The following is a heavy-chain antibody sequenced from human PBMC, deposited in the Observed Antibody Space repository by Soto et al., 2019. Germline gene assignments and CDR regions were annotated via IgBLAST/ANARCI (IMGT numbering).Heavy chain of an antibody. D-gene: IGHD3-10*02. CDR1: GGTFSSYD. J-gene: IGHJ6*02. V-gene: IGHV1-69*12. CDR2: IIPMFGTT. Sequence: QVQLVQSGAEVKKPGSSVKVSCKASGGTFSSYDITWVRQSPGQGLEWMGGIIPMFGTTNYAQRFQGRVTITADESTRTVYMELRSLRSEETAVYYCARGVHGLNVWGQGTTVTVS. CDR3: ARGVHGLNV.